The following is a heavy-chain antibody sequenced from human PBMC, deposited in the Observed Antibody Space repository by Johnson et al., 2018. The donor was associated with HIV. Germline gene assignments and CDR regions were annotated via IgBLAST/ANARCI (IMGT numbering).Heavy chain of an antibody. CDR2: ISYDGSEK. D-gene: IGHD6-6*01. CDR3: AKEDSSSWNAFDI. Sequence: QVQLVESGGGVVQPGMSLRLSYADSGFTFSRENMHWVRQAPGKGLEWVAVISYDGSEKYFADSVKGRFTISRDNSKNTLYLQMHSLRIEGTAVYYCAKEDSSSWNAFDIWGQGTMVTVSS. J-gene: IGHJ3*02. CDR1: GFTFSREN. V-gene: IGHV3-30*05.